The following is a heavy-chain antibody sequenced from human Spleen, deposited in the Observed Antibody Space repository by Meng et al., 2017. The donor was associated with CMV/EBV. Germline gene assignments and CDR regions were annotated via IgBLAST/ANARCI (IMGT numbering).Heavy chain of an antibody. V-gene: IGHV3-30*04. Sequence: GESLKISCAASGFTFSSYAMHWVRQAPGKGLEWVAVISYDGSNKYYADSVKGRFTISRDNAKNSLYLQMNSLRAEDTAVYYCARGISVIGWILNAWGQGTLVTVSS. CDR1: GFTFSSYA. D-gene: IGHD6-19*01. J-gene: IGHJ5*02. CDR3: ARGISVIGWILNA. CDR2: ISYDGSNK.